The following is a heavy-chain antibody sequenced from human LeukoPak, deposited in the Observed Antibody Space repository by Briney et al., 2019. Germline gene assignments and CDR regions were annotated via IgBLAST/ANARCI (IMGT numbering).Heavy chain of an antibody. Sequence: SETLSLTCSVSGVSISSPNYYWGWIRQPPGKGLDWIGSFYYSGKTYYNPSLKSRVTISVDTSKNQFSLKLTSVTAADTAVYYCARDDSSGYYYAYYFDYWGQGTLVTVSS. CDR3: ARDDSSGYYYAYYFDY. CDR1: GVSISSPNYY. V-gene: IGHV4-39*07. CDR2: FYYSGKT. D-gene: IGHD3-22*01. J-gene: IGHJ4*02.